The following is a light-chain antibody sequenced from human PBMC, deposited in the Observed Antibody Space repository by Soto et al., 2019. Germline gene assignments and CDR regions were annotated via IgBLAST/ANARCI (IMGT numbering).Light chain of an antibody. V-gene: IGLV2-14*01. J-gene: IGLJ2*01. CDR3: SSYTTSSTPVV. Sequence: QSALTQPASVSGSPGQSITISCTGTRSDVGAYNYVSWYQQHPGKAPKLMSYEVSNRPSGVSNRFSGSKSGNTASLTISGLQAEDEADYYCSSYTTSSTPVVFGGGTKLTVL. CDR1: RSDVGAYNY. CDR2: EVS.